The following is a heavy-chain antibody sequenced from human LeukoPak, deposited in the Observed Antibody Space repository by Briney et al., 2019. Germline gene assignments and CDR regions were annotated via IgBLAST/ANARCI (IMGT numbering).Heavy chain of an antibody. CDR2: ISYDGSNK. D-gene: IGHD3-22*01. CDR1: GFTFSSYA. CDR3: AREAPYYYDSSGSPGGYFQH. V-gene: IGHV3-30*04. J-gene: IGHJ1*01. Sequence: GRSLRLSCAASGFTFSSYAMHWVRQAPGKGLEWVAVISYDGSNKYYADSVKGRFTISRDNSKNTLYLQMNSLRAEDTAVYYCAREAPYYYDSSGSPGGYFQHWGQGTLVTVSS.